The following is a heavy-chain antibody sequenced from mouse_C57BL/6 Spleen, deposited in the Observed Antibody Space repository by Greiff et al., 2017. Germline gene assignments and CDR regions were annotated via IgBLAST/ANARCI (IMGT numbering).Heavy chain of an antibody. D-gene: IGHD1-1*01. J-gene: IGHJ2*01. CDR2: IDPEGGVT. Sequence: EVQLQQSGAELVRPGASVKLSCTASGFTFNDYSMHWVKQRPEQGLEWIGRIDPEGGVTKYAPKFQGKATMTADKSSTTAYLQLSSLTSEDTAVYYCTTPIYYYGSRYQEFDYWGQGTPLTVSA. CDR3: TTPIYYYGSRYQEFDY. CDR1: GFTFNDYS. V-gene: IGHV14-1*01.